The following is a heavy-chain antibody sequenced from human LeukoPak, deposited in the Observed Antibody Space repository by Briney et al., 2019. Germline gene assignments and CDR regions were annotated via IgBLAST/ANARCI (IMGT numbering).Heavy chain of an antibody. V-gene: IGHV4-31*03. Sequence: SETLSLTCTVSGGSISSGNYFWSWIRQHPGKGLEWIGYIYYSGSTYYNPSLKSRVTISVDTSKNQFSLKLSSVTAADTAVYFCARDHFGSLDSWGQGILVTVSS. CDR2: IYYSGST. CDR1: GGSISSGNYF. CDR3: ARDHFGSLDS. J-gene: IGHJ4*02. D-gene: IGHD3-10*01.